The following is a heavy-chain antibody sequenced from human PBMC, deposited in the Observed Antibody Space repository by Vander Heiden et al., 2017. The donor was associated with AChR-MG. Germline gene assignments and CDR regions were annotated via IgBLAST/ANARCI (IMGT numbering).Heavy chain of an antibody. Sequence: QLQLQQSGPGLVQSSETVSLTCIVSGDSINSSRYYWGWIRQPPGKGLAWMGSISESGASFYDPSLKSRVTISVDTSNNLFSLKLSSVTAADTAVYYCVSVPSTKSFYHDMDVWGEGTTVTVSS. CDR1: GDSINSSRYY. J-gene: IGHJ6*03. CDR3: VSVPSTKSFYHDMDV. D-gene: IGHD1-1*01. CDR2: ISESGAS. V-gene: IGHV4-39*02.